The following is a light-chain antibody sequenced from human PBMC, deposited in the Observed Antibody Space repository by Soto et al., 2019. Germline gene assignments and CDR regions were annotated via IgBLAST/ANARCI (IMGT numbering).Light chain of an antibody. J-gene: IGLJ1*01. CDR1: SSDVGGYKY. V-gene: IGLV2-8*01. CDR3: NSYAGSIYV. CDR2: EVS. Sequence: LTQPPSASGSPGQSVTISCTGTSSDVGGYKYVSWYQQHPGKAPKLILYEVSKRPSGVPDRFSGSKSGNTASLTVSGLQAEDEADYYCNSYAGSIYVFGNGTKVTVL.